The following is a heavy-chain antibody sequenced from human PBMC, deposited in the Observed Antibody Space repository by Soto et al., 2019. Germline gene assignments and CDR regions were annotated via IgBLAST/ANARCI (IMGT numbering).Heavy chain of an antibody. D-gene: IGHD3-3*01. CDR1: GGTFSSYA. Sequence: SVKVSCKASGGTFSSYAISWVRQAPGQGLEWMGGIIPIFGTANYAQKFQGRVTITADESTSTAYMELSSLRSEDTAVYYCARDYDQMRSYDFWSGYYTPAYYDGMDVWVHGTTVTVSS. CDR3: ARDYDQMRSYDFWSGYYTPAYYDGMDV. J-gene: IGHJ6*02. V-gene: IGHV1-69*13. CDR2: IIPIFGTA.